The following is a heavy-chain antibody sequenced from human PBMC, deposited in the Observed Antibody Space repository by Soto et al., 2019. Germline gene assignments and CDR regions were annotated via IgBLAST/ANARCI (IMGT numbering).Heavy chain of an antibody. V-gene: IGHV3-30*18. CDR3: AKDRAIGYSYGNGADY. J-gene: IGHJ4*02. Sequence: PRGSLLLPCASSVFTFSIYVMHWVRQAPGRGLDWVAVISYDGSNKYYADSVKGRFTISRDNSKNTLYLQMNSLRAEDTAVYYCAKDRAIGYSYGNGADYWGQGTLFTVSS. CDR2: ISYDGSNK. CDR1: VFTFSIYV. D-gene: IGHD5-18*01.